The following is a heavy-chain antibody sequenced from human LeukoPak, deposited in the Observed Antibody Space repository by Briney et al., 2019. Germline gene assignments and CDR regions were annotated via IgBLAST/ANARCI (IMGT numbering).Heavy chain of an antibody. D-gene: IGHD3-22*01. Sequence: SETLSLTCTVAGGSISSYYWSWIRQPPGKGLEWIGYIYYSGSTNYNPSLKSRVTISVDTSKNQFSLRLSSVTAADTAVYYCARVTGYMIEDYFDYWGQGTLVTVSS. J-gene: IGHJ4*02. V-gene: IGHV4-59*01. CDR2: IYYSGST. CDR1: GGSISSYY. CDR3: ARVTGYMIEDYFDY.